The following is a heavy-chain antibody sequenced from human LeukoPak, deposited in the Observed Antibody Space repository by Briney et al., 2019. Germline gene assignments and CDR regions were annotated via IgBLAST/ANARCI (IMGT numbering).Heavy chain of an antibody. CDR1: GGSISSSSYY. J-gene: IGHJ5*02. CDR2: IYYSGST. Sequence: PSETLSLTCTVSGGSISSSSYYWGWIRQPPWKGLEWIGSIYYSGSTYYNPSLKSRVTISVDTSKNQFSLKLSSVTAADTAAYYCASTAYYYDSSAPPRYFGWFDPWGQGTLVTVSS. V-gene: IGHV4-39*01. D-gene: IGHD3-22*01. CDR3: ASTAYYYDSSAPPRYFGWFDP.